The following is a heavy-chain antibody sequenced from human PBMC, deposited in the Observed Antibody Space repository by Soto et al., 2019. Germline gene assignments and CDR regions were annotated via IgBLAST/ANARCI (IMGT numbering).Heavy chain of an antibody. CDR2: ISFDGSTE. CDR1: GFTFISYA. V-gene: IGHV3-30-3*01. D-gene: IGHD2-2*01. CDR3: VIVSSTPGAFDI. Sequence: GGSLRLSCAASGFTFISYAMHWVRQAPGKGLEWVAVISFDGSTEYYADSVKGRFTISRDNSKNTVYLQMNSLRSEDTAVYYFVIVSSTPGAFDIWDQGTMGTGS. J-gene: IGHJ3*02.